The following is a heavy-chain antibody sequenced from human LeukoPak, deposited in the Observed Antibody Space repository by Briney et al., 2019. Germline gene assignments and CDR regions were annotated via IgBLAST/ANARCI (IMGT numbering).Heavy chain of an antibody. D-gene: IGHD3-22*01. J-gene: IGHJ4*02. CDR3: ARVSDSSGYYYYFDY. CDR2: IYYSGNT. V-gene: IGHV4-39*07. CDR1: GGSISSTTYY. Sequence: SETLSLTCIVSGGSISSTTYYWGWIRQPPGKRLEWIGSIYYSGNTYYNPSLRSRVTISIDTSKNQFSLNLNSVTAADTAVYYCARVSDSSGYYYYFDYWGQGTLVTVSS.